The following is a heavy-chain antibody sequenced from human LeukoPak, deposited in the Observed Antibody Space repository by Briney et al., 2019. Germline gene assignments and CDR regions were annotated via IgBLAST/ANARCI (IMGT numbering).Heavy chain of an antibody. D-gene: IGHD1-26*01. V-gene: IGHV4-38-2*02. CDR2: IYHSGST. J-gene: IGHJ4*02. CDR3: ARIIVGATIGLDY. Sequence: SETLSLTCTVSGYSISSGYYWGWIRQPPGKGLEWIGSIYHSGSTYYNPSLKSRVTISVDTSKNQFSLKLSSVTAADTAVYYCARIIVGATIGLDYWGQGTLVTVSS. CDR1: GYSISSGYY.